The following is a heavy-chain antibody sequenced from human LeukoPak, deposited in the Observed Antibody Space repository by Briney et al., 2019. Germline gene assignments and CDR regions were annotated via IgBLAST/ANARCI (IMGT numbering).Heavy chain of an antibody. CDR1: GGSIGSGYY. Sequence: SETLSLTCPVSGGSIGSGYYWAWIRPPPGKGLEWIGSIHYGGTTHYNPSLQSRVTISADTSKNQFALDLRSVTAADTAVYYCTRDIGDFVSDFWGQGTLVTVSS. V-gene: IGHV4-39*02. J-gene: IGHJ4*02. CDR2: IHYGGTT. CDR3: TRDIGDFVSDF. D-gene: IGHD2-21*02.